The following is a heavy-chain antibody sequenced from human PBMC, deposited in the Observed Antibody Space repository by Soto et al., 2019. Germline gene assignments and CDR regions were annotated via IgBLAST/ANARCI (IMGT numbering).Heavy chain of an antibody. CDR3: ARALIFGVVIQFDY. Sequence: SETLSLTCTVSGGSISSSSYSWSWIRQPPGKGLEWIGYIYHSGSTYYNPSLKSRVTISVDRSKNQFSLKLSSVTAADTAVYYCARALIFGVVIQFDYWGQGTLVTVSS. CDR2: IYHSGST. J-gene: IGHJ4*02. CDR1: GGSISSSSYS. D-gene: IGHD3-3*01. V-gene: IGHV4-30-2*01.